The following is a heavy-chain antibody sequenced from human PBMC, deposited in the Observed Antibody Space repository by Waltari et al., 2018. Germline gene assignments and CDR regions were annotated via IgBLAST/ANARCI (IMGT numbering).Heavy chain of an antibody. V-gene: IGHV3-21*01. J-gene: IGHJ5*02. CDR1: GFTFSSYN. CDR3: ARALITGTTNGLDP. Sequence: EVQLVESGGGLVKPGGSLRLSCGASGFTFSSYNMNWVRQAPGKGLEWVSSISSSSSNIYYVDSVKGRFTISRDNAKNSLYLQMNSLRAEDTAVYYCARALITGTTNGLDPWGQGTLVTVSS. CDR2: ISSSSSNI. D-gene: IGHD1-7*01.